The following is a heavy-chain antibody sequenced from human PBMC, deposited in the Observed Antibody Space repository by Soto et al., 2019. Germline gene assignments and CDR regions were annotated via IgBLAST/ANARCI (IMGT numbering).Heavy chain of an antibody. CDR3: ARGITQGFDF. Sequence: QVQLVQSGAEVEKPGASVKVSCQASGYNFNTYDINWVRQAPGQGLEWMGWVSPSTGNTLYAQKFQGRVTMTRDTSASTAHMKLNSLTSDDTAVYYCARGITQGFDFWGQGTPVTVSS. V-gene: IGHV1-8*02. J-gene: IGHJ4*02. D-gene: IGHD1-20*01. CDR1: GYNFNTYD. CDR2: VSPSTGNT.